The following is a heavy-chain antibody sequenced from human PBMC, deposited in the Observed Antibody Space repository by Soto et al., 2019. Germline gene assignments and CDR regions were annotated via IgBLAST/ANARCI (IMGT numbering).Heavy chain of an antibody. CDR2: IKQDGSEK. J-gene: IGHJ4*02. CDR1: GFTFSSYW. D-gene: IGHD3-22*01. V-gene: IGHV3-7*01. Sequence: GGSLRLSCAASGFTFSSYWMSWVRQAPGKGLEWVANIKQDGSEKYYVDSVKGRFTISRDNAKNSLYLQMNSLRAEDTAVYYCARDPRFRQILYYDSSGPGYWGQGTLVTVSS. CDR3: ARDPRFRQILYYDSSGPGY.